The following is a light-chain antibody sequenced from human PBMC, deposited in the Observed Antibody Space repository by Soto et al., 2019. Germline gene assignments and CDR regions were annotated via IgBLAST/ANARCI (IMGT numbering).Light chain of an antibody. J-gene: IGKJ3*01. CDR1: QSVSSN. CDR3: QQYNNWPLT. CDR2: GAS. V-gene: IGKV3-15*01. Sequence: EIVMTQSPATLSVSPGERATLSCRASQSVSSNLAWYQQKPGQAPRLLIYGASTRATGIPARFSGSGSGTEFTLTISSLQSEDFAVYYCQQYNNWPLTFGPGTQVIS.